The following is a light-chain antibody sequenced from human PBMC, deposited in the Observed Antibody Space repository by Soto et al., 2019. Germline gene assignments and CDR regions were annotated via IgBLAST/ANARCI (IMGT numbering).Light chain of an antibody. Sequence: VLTQSPATLSLSPGERATLSCRASQSISIYLTWYQQKPGQAPRLLIYDATNRATGIPARFSGSGSGTDFTLTSSSLEPEDLAVYYCQQRGNWWTFGQGTKVEIK. CDR1: QSISIY. V-gene: IGKV3-11*01. CDR3: QQRGNWWT. CDR2: DAT. J-gene: IGKJ1*01.